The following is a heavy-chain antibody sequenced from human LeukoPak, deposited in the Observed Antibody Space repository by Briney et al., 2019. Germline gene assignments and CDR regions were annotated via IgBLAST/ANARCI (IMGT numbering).Heavy chain of an antibody. CDR2: IYTSGST. J-gene: IGHJ3*02. CDR3: ARDKGAYSYGYRAFDI. V-gene: IGHV4-4*07. D-gene: IGHD5-18*01. Sequence: SETLSLTCTVSGGSISSYYWSWIRQPAGKGLEWIGRIYTSGSTNYNPSLKSRVTMSVDTSKNQFSLKQSSVTAADTAVYYCARDKGAYSYGYRAFDIWGQGTMVTVSS. CDR1: GGSISSYY.